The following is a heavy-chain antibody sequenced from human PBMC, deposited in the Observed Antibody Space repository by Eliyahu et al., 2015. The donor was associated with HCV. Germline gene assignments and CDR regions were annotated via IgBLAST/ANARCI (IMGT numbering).Heavy chain of an antibody. CDR3: ARDPAHHVWGSYGYFDY. Sequence: QVQVQQWGAGLLKPSETLSLTCAVXGGSFSGFYWSWXRQPPGKGLGWIGEINHSGSTNYNPSLKSRLTXXVDTSRNQFSLKLSSVTAADTAIYYCARDPAHHVWGSYGYFDYWGQGTLVTVSS. D-gene: IGHD3-16*01. J-gene: IGHJ4*02. CDR1: GGSFSGFY. V-gene: IGHV4-34*01. CDR2: INHSGST.